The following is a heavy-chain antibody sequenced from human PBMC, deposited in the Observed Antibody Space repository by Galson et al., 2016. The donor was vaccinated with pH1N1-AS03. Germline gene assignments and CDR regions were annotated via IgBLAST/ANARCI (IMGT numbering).Heavy chain of an antibody. CDR1: GFTFSSYG. V-gene: IGHV3-30*02. CDR3: AKWASGYSRGWYYFDD. CDR2: IRYDGINK. J-gene: IGHJ4*02. Sequence: SLRLSCVASGFTFSSYGMHWVRQAPGKGLEWVAFIRYDGINKYYEDSVKGRFTISRDNSKKTMYLQMNSLRAEDTAVYYFAKWASGYSRGWYYFDDWGQGTLVTVSS. D-gene: IGHD6-19*01.